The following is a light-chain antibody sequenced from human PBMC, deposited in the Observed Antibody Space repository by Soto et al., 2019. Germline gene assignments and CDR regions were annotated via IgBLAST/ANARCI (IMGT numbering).Light chain of an antibody. V-gene: IGLV1-44*01. CDR3: AVWDDSLNGSVA. Sequence: QSVLTQPPSASGTPGQRVTISCSGSSSNIGTHTVNWHQQVPGTAPKLLIYRNDQRPSGVPDRFSGSKSGTSASLAISGLRSEDEADYYCAVWDDSLNGSVAFGGGTKLTVL. CDR2: RND. J-gene: IGLJ2*01. CDR1: SSNIGTHT.